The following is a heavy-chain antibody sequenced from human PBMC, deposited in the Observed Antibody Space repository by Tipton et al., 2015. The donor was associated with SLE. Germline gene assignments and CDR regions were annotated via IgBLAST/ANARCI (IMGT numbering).Heavy chain of an antibody. CDR2: IRSKANSYAT. J-gene: IGHJ5*02. CDR3: ARDNAVGATDWFDP. Sequence: SLRLSCAASGFTFSGSAMHWVRQASGKGLEWVGRIRSKANSYATAYAASVKGRFTISRDDSKNTAYLQMNSLKTEETAVYYCARDNAVGATDWFDPWGQGTLVTVSS. CDR1: GFTFSGSA. V-gene: IGHV3-73*01. D-gene: IGHD1-26*01.